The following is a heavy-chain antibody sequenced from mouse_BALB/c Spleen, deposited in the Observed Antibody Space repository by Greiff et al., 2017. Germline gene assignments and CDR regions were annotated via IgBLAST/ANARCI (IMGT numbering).Heavy chain of an antibody. CDR3: ARSYGSFLYYAMDY. CDR2: INPGSGGT. Sequence: VQLQQSGAELVRPGTSVKVSCKASGYAFTNYLIEWVKQRPGQGLEWIGVINPGSGGTNYNEKFKGKATLTADKSSSTAYMQLSSLTSDDSAVYFCARSYGSFLYYAMDYWGQGTSVTVSS. V-gene: IGHV1-54*03. D-gene: IGHD1-1*01. J-gene: IGHJ4*01. CDR1: GYAFTNYL.